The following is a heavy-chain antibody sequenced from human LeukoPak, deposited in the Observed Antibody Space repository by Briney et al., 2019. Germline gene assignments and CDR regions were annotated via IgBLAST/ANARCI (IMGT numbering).Heavy chain of an antibody. V-gene: IGHV5-51*01. CDR2: LHPGVYDT. CDR3: ARRGIVGAFDY. J-gene: IGHJ4*02. D-gene: IGHD1-26*01. CDR1: GYSFTSYW. Sequence: GESLKISCKGSGYSFTSYWIAWVRQMPGKGLEWVGILHPGVYDTRYSPSFQGQVTISVDKSINTAYLHWSSLRASDTAIYYCARRGIVGAFDYWGQGTLVTVSS.